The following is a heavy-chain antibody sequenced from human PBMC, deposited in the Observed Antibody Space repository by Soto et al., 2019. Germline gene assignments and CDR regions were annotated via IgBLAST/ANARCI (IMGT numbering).Heavy chain of an antibody. D-gene: IGHD2-15*01. CDR3: ARVVSIVVVVAADSNKEYNWFDP. CDR1: GGTFSSYA. J-gene: IGHJ5*02. Sequence: ASVKVSCKASGGTFSSYAISWVRQAPGQGLEWMGGIIPIFGTANYAQKFQGRVTITTDASTSTAYMELSSLRSDDTAVYYCARVVSIVVVVAADSNKEYNWFDPWGQGTLVTVSS. CDR2: IIPIFGTA. V-gene: IGHV1-69*05.